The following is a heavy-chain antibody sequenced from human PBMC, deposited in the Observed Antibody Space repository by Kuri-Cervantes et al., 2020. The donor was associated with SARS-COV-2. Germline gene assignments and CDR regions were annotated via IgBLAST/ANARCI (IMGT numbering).Heavy chain of an antibody. Sequence: GESLKISCAASGFTFSSYAMSWVRQAPGKGLEWVSAISGSGGSTHYADSVKGRFTISRDNSKNTLYLQMNSLRAEDTAVYYCAKMSVYNWNDGDFDYWGQGTLVTVS. CDR3: AKMSVYNWNDGDFDY. V-gene: IGHV3-23*01. CDR2: ISGSGGST. CDR1: GFTFSSYA. D-gene: IGHD1-1*01. J-gene: IGHJ4*02.